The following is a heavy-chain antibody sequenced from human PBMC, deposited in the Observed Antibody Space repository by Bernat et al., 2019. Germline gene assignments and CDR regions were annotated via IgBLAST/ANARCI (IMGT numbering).Heavy chain of an antibody. CDR1: GGTFSSYT. CDR3: ARDYYDSSGYEEGSMPFDY. CDR2: IIPILGIA. J-gene: IGHJ4*02. D-gene: IGHD3-22*01. V-gene: IGHV1-69*02. Sequence: QVQLVQSGAEVKKPGSSVKVSCKASGGTFSSYTISWVRQAPGQGLEWMGRIIPILGIANYAQKFQGRGTITTDKSTGTAYMGLGSLRSEDTAVYYCARDYYDSSGYEEGSMPFDYWGQGTLVTVSS.